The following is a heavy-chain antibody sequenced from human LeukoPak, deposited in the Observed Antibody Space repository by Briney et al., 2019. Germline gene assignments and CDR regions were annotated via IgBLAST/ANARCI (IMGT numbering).Heavy chain of an antibody. CDR1: GLTFSVYT. CDR3: AKLGDFDY. V-gene: IGHV3-23*01. J-gene: IGHJ4*02. CDR2: ISGNGGSA. D-gene: IGHD3-16*01. Sequence: GRFLRLSCAASGLTFSVYTMSWVRQAPGKGLEWVSAISGNGGSAYYADSVKGRFTISRDNSKTTLYLQMNSLTAEDTAVYYCAKLGDFDYWGQGILVTVSS.